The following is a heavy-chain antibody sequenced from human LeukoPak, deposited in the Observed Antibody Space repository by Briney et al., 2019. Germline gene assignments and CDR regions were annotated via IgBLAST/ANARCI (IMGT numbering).Heavy chain of an antibody. J-gene: IGHJ4*02. CDR1: GFTFSTHA. CDR3: AKAKPPTYARGWFWYY. Sequence: PGGSLRLSCVASGFTFSTHAMSWVRQAPGKGLEWVSGISGGGGSTYFADSVKGRFTISRDNSRNTLYLLMNSLRADDAAIYYCAKAKPPTYARGWFWYYWGQGTLVTVSA. V-gene: IGHV3-23*01. D-gene: IGHD6-19*01. CDR2: ISGGGGST.